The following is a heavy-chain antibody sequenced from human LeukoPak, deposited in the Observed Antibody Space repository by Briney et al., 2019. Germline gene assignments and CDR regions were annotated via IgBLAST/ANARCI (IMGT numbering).Heavy chain of an antibody. J-gene: IGHJ5*02. V-gene: IGHV1-18*01. CDR2: ISAYNGNT. CDR1: GYTFTTYG. CDR3: ARDNSVEDTAWWFDP. D-gene: IGHD4-23*01. Sequence: ASVKVSCKASGYTFTTYGITWVRQAPGQGLEWMGWISAYNGNTNYAQKFQGRVTMTRDMSTSTDYMELSSLRSEDTAVYYCARDNSVEDTAWWFDPWGQGTLVTVSS.